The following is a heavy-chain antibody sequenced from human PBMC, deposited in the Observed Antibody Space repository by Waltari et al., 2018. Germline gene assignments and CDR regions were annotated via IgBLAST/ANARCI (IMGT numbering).Heavy chain of an antibody. J-gene: IGHJ4*02. V-gene: IGHV4-34*01. CDR2: INQSGST. D-gene: IGHD1-7*01. Sequence: QVLLPQWGAGLLKPSDTLSPTCAVYGVSFTGYYWTWIRQPPGKGLEWIGEINQSGSTNYNPSLKSRVTMSVDTSKNQFSLNLSSVTAADTAVYYCARGRNYTGHLPDYWGQGNMVTVSS. CDR1: GVSFTGYY. CDR3: ARGRNYTGHLPDY.